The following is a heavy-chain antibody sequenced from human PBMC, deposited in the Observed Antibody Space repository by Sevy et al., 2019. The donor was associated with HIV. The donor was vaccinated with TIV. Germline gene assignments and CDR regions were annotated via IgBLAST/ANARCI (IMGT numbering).Heavy chain of an antibody. D-gene: IGHD4-17*01. Sequence: SETLSLTCAVSGASISSNTWWSWVRHSPGKGLQWIGETHADGRANYNPSLKSRVTISLDKSKNQFSLKVDSATAADTAVYYWAREGTTAASDSWGQGTLVTVSS. CDR1: GASISSNTW. CDR2: THADGRA. V-gene: IGHV4-4*02. CDR3: AREGTTAASDS. J-gene: IGHJ4*02.